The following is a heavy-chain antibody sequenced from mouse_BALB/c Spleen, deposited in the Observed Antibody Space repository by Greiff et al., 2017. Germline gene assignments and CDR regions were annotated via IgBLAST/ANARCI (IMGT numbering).Heavy chain of an antibody. CDR2: IYPGDGST. CDR1: GYTFTSYY. J-gene: IGHJ4*01. V-gene: IGHV1S56*01. Sequence: VQLQQSGPELVKPGASVKMSCKASGYTFTSYYIHWVKQRPGQGLEWIGWIYPGDGSTKYNEKFKGKTTLTADKSSSTAYMLLSSLTSEDSAIYFCAKGFLYYYAMDYWGQGTSVTVSS. CDR3: AKGFLYYYAMDY.